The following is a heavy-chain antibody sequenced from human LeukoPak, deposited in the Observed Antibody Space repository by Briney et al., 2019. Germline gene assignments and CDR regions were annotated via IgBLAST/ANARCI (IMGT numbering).Heavy chain of an antibody. CDR2: ISYDGSNK. D-gene: IGHD3-22*01. Sequence: GRSLRLSCAASGFTFSSYAMHWVRQAPGKGLEWVAVISYDGSNKYYADSVKGRFTISRDNSKNTLYLQMNSLRAEDTAVYYCAREGQVSMIVVVIYYYYYYMDVWGKGTTVTVSS. CDR3: AREGQVSMIVVVIYYYYYYMDV. CDR1: GFTFSSYA. V-gene: IGHV3-30*04. J-gene: IGHJ6*03.